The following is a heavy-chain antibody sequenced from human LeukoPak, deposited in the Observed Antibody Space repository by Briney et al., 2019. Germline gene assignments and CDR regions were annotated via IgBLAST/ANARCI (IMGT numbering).Heavy chain of an antibody. CDR3: AKDISYYGSGSDYGMDV. CDR2: ISWNSGSI. J-gene: IGHJ6*02. D-gene: IGHD3-10*01. CDR1: GFTFDDYA. V-gene: IGHV3-9*01. Sequence: PPGGSLRLSCAASGFTFDDYAMHWVRQAPGKCLEWVSGISWNSGSIGYADSVKGRFTISRDNAKNSLYLQMNSLRAEDTALYYCAKDISYYGSGSDYGMDVWGQGTTVTVSS.